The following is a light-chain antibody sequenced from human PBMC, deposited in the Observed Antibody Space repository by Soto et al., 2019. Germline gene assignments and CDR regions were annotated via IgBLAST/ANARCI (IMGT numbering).Light chain of an antibody. V-gene: IGLV2-14*01. CDR1: SSDVGGYEF. CDR3: SSYTTTIVI. Sequence: QSALTQPASVSGSPGQSITISCTGTSSDVGGYEFVSWYQQRPGKAPKLVIYDVTYRPSGVSDRFSGSKSGNTASLTISGLQAEDEADYYCSSYTTTIVIFGGGTKPTVL. J-gene: IGLJ2*01. CDR2: DVT.